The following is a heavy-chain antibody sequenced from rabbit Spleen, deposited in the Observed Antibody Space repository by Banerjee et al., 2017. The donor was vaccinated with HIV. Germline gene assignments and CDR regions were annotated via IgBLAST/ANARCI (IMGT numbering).Heavy chain of an antibody. J-gene: IGHJ3*01. Sequence: QQQLEESGGGQVKPGGTLTLSCKASGFILSSYWIWWVRQAPGKGLEWIACVNGGGSGTTHYATWAKGRFTVSKTSSTTVTLQVTSLTAADTATYFCARAANFDRYATDLGLWGQGTLVTVS. CDR2: VNGGGSGTT. CDR1: GFILSSYW. V-gene: IGHV1S45*01. CDR3: ARAANFDRYATDLGL. D-gene: IGHD6-1*01.